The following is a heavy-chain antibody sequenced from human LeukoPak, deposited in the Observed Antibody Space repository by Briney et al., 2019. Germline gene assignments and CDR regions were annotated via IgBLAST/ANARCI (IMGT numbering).Heavy chain of an antibody. CDR2: IYYSGST. CDR3: ARYDYGDYDFDY. V-gene: IGHV4-30-4*01. Sequence: SQTLSLTCTVSGGSISSGDYYWSWIRQPPGKGLEWIGYIYYSGSTYYNPSLKSRVTISVDTSKIQFSLKLSSVTAADTAVYYCARYDYGDYDFDYWGQGTLVTVSS. CDR1: GGSISSGDYY. D-gene: IGHD4-17*01. J-gene: IGHJ4*02.